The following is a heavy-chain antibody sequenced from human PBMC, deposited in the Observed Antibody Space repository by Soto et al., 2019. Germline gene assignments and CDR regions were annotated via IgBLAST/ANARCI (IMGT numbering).Heavy chain of an antibody. CDR2: IYHSGST. J-gene: IGHJ5*02. CDR1: GGSISSGGYS. D-gene: IGHD6-13*01. V-gene: IGHV4-30-2*01. Sequence: PSETLSLTCAVSGGSISSGGYSWSWIRQPPGKGLEWIGYIYHSGSTYYNPSLKSRVTISVDRSKNQFSLKLSSVTAADTAVYYCASSQQPPRKYNWFDPWGQGTLVTVS. CDR3: ASSQQPPRKYNWFDP.